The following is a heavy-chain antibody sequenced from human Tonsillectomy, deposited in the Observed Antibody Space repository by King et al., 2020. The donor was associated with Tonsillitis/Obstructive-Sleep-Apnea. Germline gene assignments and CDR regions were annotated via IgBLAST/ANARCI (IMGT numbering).Heavy chain of an antibody. D-gene: IGHD2-2*01. CDR1: GGTFSSYA. CDR3: AGANAGVPAAMEGVADYYSYYMDV. V-gene: IGHV1-69*01. CDR2: IIPIFGTA. Sequence: QLVQSGAEVKKPGSSVKVSCKASGGTFSSYAISWVRQAPGQGLEWMGGIIPIFGTANYAQKFQGRVTITADESTSTAYMELSSLRSEDTAVYYCAGANAGVPAAMEGVADYYSYYMDVWGKGTTVTVSS. J-gene: IGHJ6*03.